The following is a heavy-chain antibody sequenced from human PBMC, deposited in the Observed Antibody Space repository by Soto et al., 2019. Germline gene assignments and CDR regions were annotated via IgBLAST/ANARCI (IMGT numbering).Heavy chain of an antibody. CDR3: ARGAPDYDFWSGRIDY. J-gene: IGHJ4*02. D-gene: IGHD3-3*01. V-gene: IGHV3-33*01. CDR2: IWYDGSNK. CDR1: GFTFSSYG. Sequence: QVQLVESGGGVVQPGRSLRLSCAASGFTFSSYGMHWVRQAPGKGLEWVAVIWYDGSNKYYADSVKGRFTISRDNSKNTLYLHMNSLRAEDTAVYYCARGAPDYDFWSGRIDYWGQGPLVTVSS.